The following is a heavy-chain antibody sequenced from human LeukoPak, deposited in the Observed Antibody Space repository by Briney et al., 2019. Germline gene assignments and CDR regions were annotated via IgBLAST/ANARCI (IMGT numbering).Heavy chain of an antibody. CDR1: GFTFSNYA. D-gene: IGHD3-16*01. Sequence: GGSLRLSCAASGFTFSNYAMSWVRQAPGKGVEWVSGIGGGGARTYYADSVKGRFTISRDNSKNSLDLQVNSLRAEDTAVYYCAKTGRSQGVRGGDLDYWGQGTLVTVSS. J-gene: IGHJ4*02. CDR3: AKTGRSQGVRGGDLDY. V-gene: IGHV3-23*01. CDR2: IGGGGART.